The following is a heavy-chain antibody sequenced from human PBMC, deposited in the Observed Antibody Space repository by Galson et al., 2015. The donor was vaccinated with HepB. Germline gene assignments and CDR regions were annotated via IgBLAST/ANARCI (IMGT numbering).Heavy chain of an antibody. Sequence: SLRLSCAASGFTFSSYAMHWVRQAPGKGLEWVAVISYDGSNKYYADSVKGRFTISRDNSKNTLYLQMNSLRAEDTAVYYCARVGQWLAHFDYWGQGTLVTVSS. V-gene: IGHV3-30-3*01. CDR1: GFTFSSYA. CDR3: ARVGQWLAHFDY. J-gene: IGHJ4*02. CDR2: ISYDGSNK. D-gene: IGHD6-19*01.